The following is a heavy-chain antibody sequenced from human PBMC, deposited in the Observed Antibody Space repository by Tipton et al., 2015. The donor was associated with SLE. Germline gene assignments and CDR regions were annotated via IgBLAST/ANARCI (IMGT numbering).Heavy chain of an antibody. CDR2: TNPKSGIT. J-gene: IGHJ3*02. CDR3: ARDVVVIAVNTFDI. Sequence: QVQLVQSGAEVKKPGASVKVSCKASGDTFTRYFFHWVRQAPGQGLEWMGMTNPKSGITNYAQKFQGRVTLTRDTSASTVYMDLPSLRSDDTAVYYCARDVVVIAVNTFDIWGQGTMVTVSS. D-gene: IGHD2-21*01. V-gene: IGHV1-46*01. CDR1: GDTFTRYF.